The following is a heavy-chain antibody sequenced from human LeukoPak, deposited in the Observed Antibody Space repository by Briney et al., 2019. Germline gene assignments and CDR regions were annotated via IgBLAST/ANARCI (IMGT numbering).Heavy chain of an antibody. J-gene: IGHJ3*02. CDR2: INHSGST. D-gene: IGHD6-19*01. Sequence: SETPSLTCAVYGGSFSGYYWSWIRQPPGKGLEWIGEINHSGSTNYNPSLKSRVTMSVDTSKNQFSLKLSSVTAADTAVYYCARDITAVAGNDAFDIWGQGTMVTVSS. V-gene: IGHV4-34*01. CDR3: ARDITAVAGNDAFDI. CDR1: GGSFSGYY.